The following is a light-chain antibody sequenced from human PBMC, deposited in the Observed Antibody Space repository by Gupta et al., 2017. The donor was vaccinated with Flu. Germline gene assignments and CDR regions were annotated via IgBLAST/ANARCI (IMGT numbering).Light chain of an antibody. V-gene: IGLV2-14*01. CDR1: SSDVGNSDY. Sequence: QSALTQPASVSESPGHSITISCTGTSSDVGNSDYVSWYQQDPGKAPKLLIYDVSNRPSGVSSRFSGSKSGNTASLTISGLQAEDETEYYCSSYTSTTTFYVFGTGTKVTVL. CDR2: DVS. CDR3: SSYTSTTTFYV. J-gene: IGLJ1*01.